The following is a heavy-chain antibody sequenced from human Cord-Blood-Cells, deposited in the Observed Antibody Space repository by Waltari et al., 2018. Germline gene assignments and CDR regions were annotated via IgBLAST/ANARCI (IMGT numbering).Heavy chain of an antibody. CDR1: GYTLTELS. CDR3: ATSPTTITRYGSGSYYNY. Sequence: QVQLVQSGAEVKKPGASVKVSCKVSGYTLTELSMPWVRQDPGKGLEWMGGFDPEDGETIYAQKVQGRVTMTEDTSTDTAYMELSSLRSEDTAVYYCATSPTTITRYGSGSYYNYWGQGTLVTVSS. D-gene: IGHD3-10*01. J-gene: IGHJ4*02. V-gene: IGHV1-24*01. CDR2: FDPEDGET.